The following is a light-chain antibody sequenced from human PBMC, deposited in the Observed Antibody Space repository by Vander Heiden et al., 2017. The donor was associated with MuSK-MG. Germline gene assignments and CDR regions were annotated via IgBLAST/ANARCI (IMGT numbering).Light chain of an antibody. CDR1: LRISNW. J-gene: IGKJ2*01. CDR2: KAS. CDR3: QQYYIFPYT. Sequence: DIQMTQSPSTLSGSVGDRVTITCRASLRISNWLAWYQQKPGEAPNLLIYKASTLETGVPSRFSGSGSGTEFTLSISSLQPDDFATYFCQQYYIFPYTFGQGTKMEIK. V-gene: IGKV1-5*03.